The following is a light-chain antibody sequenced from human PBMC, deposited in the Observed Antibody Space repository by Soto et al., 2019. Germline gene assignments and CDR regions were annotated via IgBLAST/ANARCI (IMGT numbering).Light chain of an antibody. V-gene: IGKV3D-15*01. J-gene: IGKJ1*01. CDR3: QQYATTPWT. CDR1: QSVRSN. CDR2: ATS. Sequence: EVGMTQSPATLSASPGERATLSCRASQSVRSNLAWYQQKPGQAPRLLIYATSSRATGIPDRFSGSGSGTDFTLSISRLEPEDFAVYYCQQYATTPWTFGQGTKV.